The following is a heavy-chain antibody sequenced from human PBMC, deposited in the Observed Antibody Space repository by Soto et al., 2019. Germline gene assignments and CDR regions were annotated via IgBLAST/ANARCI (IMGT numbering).Heavy chain of an antibody. Sequence: LSLTCAVYGGSFSGYYWNWIRQPPGKGLEWIGEINHSGSTNYNPSLKSRVTISVDTSKNQFYLKLISVTAADTAVYYCARGLHQLPPGGYWGQGTPVTVS. V-gene: IGHV4-34*01. D-gene: IGHD2-2*01. CDR1: GGSFSGYY. CDR3: ARGLHQLPPGGY. CDR2: INHSGST. J-gene: IGHJ4*02.